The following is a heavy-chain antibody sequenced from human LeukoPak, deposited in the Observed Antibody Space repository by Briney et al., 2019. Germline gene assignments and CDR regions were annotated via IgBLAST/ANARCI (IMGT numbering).Heavy chain of an antibody. J-gene: IGHJ2*01. D-gene: IGHD6-13*01. CDR3: ARAQGIAAPWYFDL. CDR2: IIHSGST. CDR1: GGSFSGSN. V-gene: IGHV4-34*12. Sequence: SETLSLTCAVYGGSFSGSNWSWFRQPPGKGLEGIGEIIHSGSTNYNPSLKSRVTISVDTSKNQFSLKLSSVTAADTAVYYCARAQGIAAPWYFDLWGRGTLVTVSS.